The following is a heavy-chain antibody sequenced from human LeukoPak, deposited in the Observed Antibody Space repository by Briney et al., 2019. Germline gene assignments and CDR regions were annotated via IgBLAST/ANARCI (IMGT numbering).Heavy chain of an antibody. V-gene: IGHV1-2*04. J-gene: IGHJ6*02. D-gene: IGHD2-8*01. CDR3: ARDPRHNGVYYYGMDV. CDR1: GYTFTGYY. CDR2: INPNSGGT. Sequence: GASVKVSCKASGYTFTGYYMHWVRQAPGQGLEWMGWINPNSGGTNYAQKFQGWVTMTRDTSISTAYMELSRLRSDDTAVYYCARDPRHNGVYYYGMDVWGQGTTVTVSS.